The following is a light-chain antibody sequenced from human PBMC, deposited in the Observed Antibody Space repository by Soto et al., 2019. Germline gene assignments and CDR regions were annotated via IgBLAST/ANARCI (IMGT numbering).Light chain of an antibody. CDR2: EVT. J-gene: IGLJ2*01. V-gene: IGLV2-14*01. Sequence: QSVLTQPPSASGSPGQSVTISCTGTSSDVGGYNYVSWYQQHPGKAPKLMIYEVTNRPSGVSNRFSGSKSGNTASLTISGLQAEDEADYYCTSYTNSGTHVFFGGGTKVTVL. CDR3: TSYTNSGTHVF. CDR1: SSDVGGYNY.